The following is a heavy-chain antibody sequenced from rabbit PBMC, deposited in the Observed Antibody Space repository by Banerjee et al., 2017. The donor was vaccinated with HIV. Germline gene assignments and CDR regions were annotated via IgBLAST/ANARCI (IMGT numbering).Heavy chain of an antibody. D-gene: IGHD1-1*01. J-gene: IGHJ4*01. V-gene: IGHV1S45*01. CDR2: LNTSSGNT. CDR1: GFSFSYKYV. Sequence: QEQLVESGGGLVKPEGSLTLTCTASGFSFSYKYVMCWVRQAPGKGLEWIACLNTSSGNTVDGFWAKGRLTITKTSSTAVALQMISLTAAVSVTYFCARDASSSGYWGYFNLWGQCPLVTVS. CDR3: ARDASSSGYWGYFNL.